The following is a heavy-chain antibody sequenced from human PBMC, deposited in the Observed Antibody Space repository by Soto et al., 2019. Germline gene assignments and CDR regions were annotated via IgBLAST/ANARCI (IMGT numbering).Heavy chain of an antibody. Sequence: ASVKVSCKASGGTFSSYTISWVRQAPGQGLEWMGRIIPILGIANYAQKFQGRVTITADKSTSTAYMELSSLRSEDTAVYYCAREGGSSLYFDYWGQGTLVTVSS. V-gene: IGHV1-69*04. CDR1: GGTFSSYT. CDR2: IIPILGIA. CDR3: AREGGSSLYFDY. D-gene: IGHD6-6*01. J-gene: IGHJ4*02.